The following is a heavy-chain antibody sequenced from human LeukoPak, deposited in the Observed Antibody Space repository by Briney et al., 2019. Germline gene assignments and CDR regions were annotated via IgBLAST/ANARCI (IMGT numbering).Heavy chain of an antibody. D-gene: IGHD3-3*01. V-gene: IGHV3-23*01. J-gene: IGHJ3*02. CDR1: GFTFSSYA. CDR2: ISGSGGST. CDR3: AKDSHAEPSYYDFWSGSTGAFDI. Sequence: GGSLRLSCAASGFTFSSYAMSWVRQAPGKGLEWVSAISGSGGSTYYADSVKGRFTISRDNSKNTLYLQMNSLRAEDTAVYYCAKDSHAEPSYYDFWSGSTGAFDIWGQGTMVTVSS.